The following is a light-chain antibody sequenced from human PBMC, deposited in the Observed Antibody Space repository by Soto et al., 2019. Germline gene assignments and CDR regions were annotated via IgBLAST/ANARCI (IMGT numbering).Light chain of an antibody. V-gene: IGKV1-5*01. CDR2: DAS. J-gene: IGKJ5*01. CDR3: QHYNSYSEA. CDR1: QSIRYW. Sequence: EILLTQSPDTLSASVGDSVTLTCRASQSIRYWLAWYQQKPGKAPKLLIYDASTLESGVPTRFSGSGSGTEFTLTISSLHPDDFATYYCQHYNSYSEAFGQGTRLEI.